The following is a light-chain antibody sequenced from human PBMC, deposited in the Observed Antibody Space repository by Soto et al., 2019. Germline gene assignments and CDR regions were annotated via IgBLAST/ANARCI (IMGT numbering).Light chain of an antibody. CDR3: LKYGRSPGWT. V-gene: IGKV3-20*01. CDR2: AAS. J-gene: IGKJ1*01. Sequence: ETVLSQSPRTLSLSPGERATLSRRASQSVSSDFLAWYQQKPRQAPRLLLYAASSRASGIPPTFSGSGSETAFTPTISRLQPEDFAVYYCLKYGRSPGWTFGQGTKVDIK. CDR1: QSVSSDF.